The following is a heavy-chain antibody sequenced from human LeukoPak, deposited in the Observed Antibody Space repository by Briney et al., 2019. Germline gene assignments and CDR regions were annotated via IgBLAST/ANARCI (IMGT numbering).Heavy chain of an antibody. D-gene: IGHD4-17*01. CDR1: GGSISTDNCY. Sequence: SETLSLTCTVSGGSISTDNCYWGWIRQPPGKGLEWIGSIYYNGNTYYNPSLKSRVTISVDTSKNQFSLKLSSVTAADTAVYYCARVDGDYVEGSLDYWGQGTLVTVSS. V-gene: IGHV4-39*07. J-gene: IGHJ4*02. CDR3: ARVDGDYVEGSLDY. CDR2: IYYNGNT.